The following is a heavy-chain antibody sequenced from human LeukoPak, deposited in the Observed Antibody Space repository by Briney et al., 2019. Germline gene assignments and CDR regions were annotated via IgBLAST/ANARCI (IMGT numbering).Heavy chain of an antibody. J-gene: IGHJ5*02. CDR1: GFTFSSYW. D-gene: IGHD3-3*01. V-gene: IGHV3-7*01. CDR2: IKQDGSEK. Sequence: PGGSLRPSCAASGFTFSSYWMSWVRQAPGKGLEWVANIKQDGSEKYYVDSVKGRFTISRDNAKNSLYLQMNSLRAEDTAVYYCARENGNYDFWSGYYGWFDPWGQGTLVTVSS. CDR3: ARENGNYDFWSGYYGWFDP.